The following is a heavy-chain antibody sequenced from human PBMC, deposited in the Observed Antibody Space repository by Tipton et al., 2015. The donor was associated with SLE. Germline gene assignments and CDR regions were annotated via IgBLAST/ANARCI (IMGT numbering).Heavy chain of an antibody. CDR1: GGSIRSNPYY. CDR3: ARLPTGFPNWFDP. D-gene: IGHD4-17*01. CDR2: IHYSGTT. Sequence: TLSLTCTVSGGSIRSNPYYWGWIRQPPGKGLEWIGTIHYSGTTYYNPSLRSRVTISVDTSKNQFSLKLGSVTAADTAVYYCARLPTGFPNWFDPWGQGTLVTVSS. J-gene: IGHJ5*02. V-gene: IGHV4-39*01.